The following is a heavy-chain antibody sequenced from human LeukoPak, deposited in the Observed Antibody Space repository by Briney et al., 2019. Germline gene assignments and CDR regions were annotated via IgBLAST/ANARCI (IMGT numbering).Heavy chain of an antibody. CDR1: GLTFIKAW. D-gene: IGHD3-16*01. V-gene: IGHV3-15*01. Sequence: PGGSLRLSCTASGLTFIKAWMTWVRQAPGKGLEWVGRIKSKTVGGTIEYATPVRGRFTISRDDSKNTFYVQMNSLKTEDTAVYYCTTETFWGQGTLVTVSS. J-gene: IGHJ4*02. CDR2: IKSKTVGGTI. CDR3: TTETF.